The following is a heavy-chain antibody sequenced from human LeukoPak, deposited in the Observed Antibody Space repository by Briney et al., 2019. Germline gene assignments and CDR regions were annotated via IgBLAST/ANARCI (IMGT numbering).Heavy chain of an antibody. CDR3: TRESGPYCPFGY. CDR2: ISLTGRT. CDR1: GGSIDITNY. Sequence: SETLSLTCDVSGGSIDITNYWSWVRQPPGQGLEWIGEISLTGRTNYNPSLIGRVIMSLDESRNQLSLTLTSVTAADTAMYYCTRESGPYCPFGYWGQGTLVVVPS. D-gene: IGHD1-26*01. V-gene: IGHV4-4*02. J-gene: IGHJ4*02.